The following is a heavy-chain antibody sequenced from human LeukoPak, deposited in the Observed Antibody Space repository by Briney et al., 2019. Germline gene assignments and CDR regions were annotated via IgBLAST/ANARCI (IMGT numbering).Heavy chain of an antibody. CDR3: ASGYGSGSGT. Sequence: GGSLRLSCAASGFTFSSYAISWVRQAPGKGLEWVSAISGSGGSTYYADSVKGRFTISRDNSKNTLYLQMNSLRAEDTAVYYCASGYGSGSGTWGQGTLVTVSS. J-gene: IGHJ5*02. CDR2: ISGSGGST. V-gene: IGHV3-23*01. D-gene: IGHD3-10*01. CDR1: GFTFSSYA.